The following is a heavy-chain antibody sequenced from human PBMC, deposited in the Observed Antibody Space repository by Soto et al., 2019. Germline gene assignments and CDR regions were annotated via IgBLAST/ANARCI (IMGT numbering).Heavy chain of an antibody. Sequence: GASVKVSCKASGYTFTSYYMHWVRQAPGQGLEWMGIINPSGGSTNYAQKFQGRVTMTRDTSTSTVCMELSSLRSEDTAVYYCARSHYYGTYYYYGMDVWGQGTTVTVSS. V-gene: IGHV1-46*01. CDR1: GYTFTSYY. J-gene: IGHJ6*02. CDR2: INPSGGST. CDR3: ARSHYYGTYYYYGMDV. D-gene: IGHD1-26*01.